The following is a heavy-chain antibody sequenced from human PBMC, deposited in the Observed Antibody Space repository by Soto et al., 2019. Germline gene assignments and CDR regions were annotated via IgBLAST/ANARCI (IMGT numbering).Heavy chain of an antibody. J-gene: IGHJ6*02. CDR2: ISYDGSNK. CDR3: AKDASVVGQQPPQLDGMDV. Sequence: QVQLVESGGGVVQPGRSLRLSCAASGFTFSSYGMHWVRQAPGKGLEWVAVISYDGSNKYYADSVKGRFTISRDNSKNTLYLQMSSLRAEDTAVYYCAKDASVVGQQPPQLDGMDVWGQGATVTVSS. CDR1: GFTFSSYG. V-gene: IGHV3-30*18. D-gene: IGHD6-13*01.